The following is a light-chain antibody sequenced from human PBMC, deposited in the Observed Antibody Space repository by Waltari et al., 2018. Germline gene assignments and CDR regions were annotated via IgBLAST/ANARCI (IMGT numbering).Light chain of an antibody. CDR1: QSVSRY. CDR3: QKYGTLPAT. CDR2: EAS. Sequence: EIVLTQSPGTLSLSPGEGATLSCRASQSVSRYLAWYQQKAGQPPRLLIYEASSRATGIPDRFSGSGCGTDFSLTISRLEPEDFAVYYCQKYGTLPATFGQGTKVEIK. J-gene: IGKJ1*01. V-gene: IGKV3-20*01.